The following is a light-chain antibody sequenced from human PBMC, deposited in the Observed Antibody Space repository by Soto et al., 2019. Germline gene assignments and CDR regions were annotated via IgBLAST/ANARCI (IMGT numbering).Light chain of an antibody. CDR2: EVN. V-gene: IGLV2-14*01. J-gene: IGLJ1*01. CDR3: FSFKTTSTHV. Sequence: QSALTQPASLSGSPGQSITISCTGTSSDIGAYDYVSWFQQHPGKAPKLMISEVNNRPSGVSNRFSGSKSGNTAYLTIPGLQVEDEAEYFCFSFKTTSTHVFGTGTKVTVL. CDR1: SSDIGAYDY.